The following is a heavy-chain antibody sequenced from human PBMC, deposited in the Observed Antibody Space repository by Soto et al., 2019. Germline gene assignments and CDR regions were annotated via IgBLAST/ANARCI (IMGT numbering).Heavy chain of an antibody. CDR1: GISNYA. CDR3: AKGGILGSYHFDY. CDR2: ISGNGYNT. J-gene: IGHJ4*02. D-gene: IGHD3-16*02. V-gene: IGHV3-23*01. Sequence: GPLRLCCAASGISNYAMSWVRQAPGKGVGWVSAISGNGYNTFYADSVKGRFTIVRDNSNNTVSLQMNSLRAEDTAVYYCAKGGILGSYHFDYWGQGTLVTVSS.